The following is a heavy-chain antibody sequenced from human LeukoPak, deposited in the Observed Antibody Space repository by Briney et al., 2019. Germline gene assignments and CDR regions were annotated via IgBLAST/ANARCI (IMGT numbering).Heavy chain of an antibody. CDR3: ATDGAGFDT. V-gene: IGHV3-11*01. CDR1: GLTFSDYY. CDR2: INIGGTNT. J-gene: IGHJ5*02. Sequence: PGGSLRLSCAASGLTFSDYYMSWIRQAPGKGLEWLSYINIGGTNTHYADSEKGRFTISRNNAKKSLYLEMTNLRAEDTAVYYCATDGAGFDTWGQGVLVTVSS.